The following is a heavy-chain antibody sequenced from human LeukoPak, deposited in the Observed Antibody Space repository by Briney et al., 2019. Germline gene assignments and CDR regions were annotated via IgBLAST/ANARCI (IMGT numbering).Heavy chain of an antibody. V-gene: IGHV4-34*01. CDR1: GGSFSGYY. Sequence: PSETLSLTCAVSGGSFSGYYWSWIRQPPGKGLEWIGEINHSGSTNYNPSLKRRVTISVDTSKNQFSLKLSSVTAADTAVYYCARGRRPYYFDYWGQGTLVTVSS. CDR3: ARGRRPYYFDY. CDR2: INHSGST. J-gene: IGHJ4*02.